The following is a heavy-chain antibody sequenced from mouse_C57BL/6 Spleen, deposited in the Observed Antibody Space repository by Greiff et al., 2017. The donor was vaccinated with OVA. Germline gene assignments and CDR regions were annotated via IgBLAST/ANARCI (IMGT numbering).Heavy chain of an antibody. V-gene: IGHV1-82*01. J-gene: IGHJ1*03. D-gene: IGHD1-1*01. CDR2: IYPGDGDT. CDR3: ARRDTTVVGYFDV. Sequence: VQLQQSGPELVKPGASVKISCKASGYAFSSSWMNWVKQRPGKGLEWIGRIYPGDGDTNYNGKFKGKATLTADKSSSTAYMQLSRLTSEDSAVYFCARRDTTVVGYFDVWGTGTTVTVSS. CDR1: GYAFSSSW.